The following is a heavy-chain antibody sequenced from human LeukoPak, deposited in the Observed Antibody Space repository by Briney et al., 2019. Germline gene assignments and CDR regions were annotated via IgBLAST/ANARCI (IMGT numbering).Heavy chain of an antibody. CDR3: ATGGLNDY. J-gene: IGHJ4*02. CDR2: INHSGST. Sequence: TSETLSLTCAVYGGPFSGYYWSWLRQPPGKGLEGVGEINHSGSTNYTPSLKSRVTISVDTSKNQFSLKLSSVTAADTAVYYCATGGLNDYWGQGTLVTVSS. D-gene: IGHD4-23*01. CDR1: GGPFSGYY. V-gene: IGHV4-34*01.